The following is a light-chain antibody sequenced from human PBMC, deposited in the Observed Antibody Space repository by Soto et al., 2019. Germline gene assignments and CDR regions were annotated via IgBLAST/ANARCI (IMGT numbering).Light chain of an antibody. Sequence: DIVFTQSPATRSLSPGERATLYCGASQRVSGGFLAWYQQKPGLAPRLILYDTSFRATGIHDRLSGRGSGQDFSLTISRLDPEDLAVYYCQQYGSSPSFGQGTKVDI. CDR1: QRVSGGF. CDR3: QQYGSSPS. V-gene: IGKV3D-20*01. CDR2: DTS. J-gene: IGKJ1*01.